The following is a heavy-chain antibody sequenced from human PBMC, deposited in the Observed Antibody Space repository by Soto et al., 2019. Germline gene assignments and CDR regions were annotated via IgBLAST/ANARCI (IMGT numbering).Heavy chain of an antibody. CDR3: ARDRIDYYGSGRLFGYYYYYMDV. CDR1: GGTFSSYA. J-gene: IGHJ6*03. V-gene: IGHV1-69*13. Sequence: ASVKVSCKASGGTFSSYAISWVRQAPGQGLEWMGGIIPIFGTANYAQKFQGRVTITADESTSTAYMELSSLRSEDTAVYYCARDRIDYYGSGRLFGYYYYYMDVWGKGTTVTVSS. D-gene: IGHD3-10*01. CDR2: IIPIFGTA.